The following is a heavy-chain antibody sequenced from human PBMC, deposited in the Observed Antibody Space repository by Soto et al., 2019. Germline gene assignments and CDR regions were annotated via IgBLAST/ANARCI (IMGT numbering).Heavy chain of an antibody. D-gene: IGHD3-3*01. CDR2: IYYLGNT. J-gene: IGHJ6*03. V-gene: IGHV4-39*07. CDR3: ARAIEPYYDFWSGYYGGYMDV. Sequence: SETLSLTCTVSGGSISSSSSYWGWIRQPPGKGLEWVGRIYYLGNTYYTPSLGGRVSISVDTSKNQFSLKLSSVTAADTAVYYCARAIEPYYDFWSGYYGGYMDVWGKGTTVTVSS. CDR1: GGSISSSSSY.